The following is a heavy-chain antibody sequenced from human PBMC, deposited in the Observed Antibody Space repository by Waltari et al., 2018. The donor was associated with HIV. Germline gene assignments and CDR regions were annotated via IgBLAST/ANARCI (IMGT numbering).Heavy chain of an antibody. D-gene: IGHD3-22*01. J-gene: IGHJ5*02. V-gene: IGHV3-66*01. CDR3: AREVFYYDNSGHPGWFDP. CDR1: GFTVGNTP. Sequence: VRLVASGGALVRPGGALRLSCTASGFTVGNTPMTWVRHASGKGLEWVSTVYSDGTTVYADSVKGRFSTSRDTSKNILHLLMDSLRVDDTAVYYCAREVFYYDNSGHPGWFDPWGQGTLVAVSS. CDR2: VYSDGTT.